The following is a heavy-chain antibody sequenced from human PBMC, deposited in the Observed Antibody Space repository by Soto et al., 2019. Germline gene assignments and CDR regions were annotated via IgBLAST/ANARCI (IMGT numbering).Heavy chain of an antibody. CDR1: GFTFSSYG. D-gene: IGHD6-13*01. CDR3: ARSSRSWYPYYYYGMDV. Sequence: QVQLVESGGGVVQPGRSLRLSCAASGFTFSSYGMHWVRQAPGKGLEWVAGIWYDGSNKYYADSVKGRFTISRDNSKNTLDMQMNSLRAESTAGYNGARSSRSWYPYYYYGMDVWGQGTTVTVSS. CDR2: IWYDGSNK. V-gene: IGHV3-33*01. J-gene: IGHJ6*02.